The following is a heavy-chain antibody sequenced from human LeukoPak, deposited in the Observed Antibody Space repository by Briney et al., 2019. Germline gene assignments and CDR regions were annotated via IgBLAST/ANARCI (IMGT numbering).Heavy chain of an antibody. D-gene: IGHD3-10*02. Sequence: GGSLRLSCSASGFTFSDYGMHWVRQAPGKGLEWVANIKQDGSEKYYVDSVKGRFTISRDNAKNSLYLQMNSLRAEDTAVYYCARVFTYYFDYWGQGTLVTVSS. J-gene: IGHJ4*02. CDR1: GFTFSDYG. V-gene: IGHV3-7*01. CDR3: ARVFTYYFDY. CDR2: IKQDGSEK.